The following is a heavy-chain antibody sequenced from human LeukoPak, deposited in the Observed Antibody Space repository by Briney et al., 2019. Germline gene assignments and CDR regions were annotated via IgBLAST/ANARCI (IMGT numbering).Heavy chain of an antibody. CDR3: AKGPLVGYYFDY. CDR1: GFTFSSYG. CDR2: IRYDGSNK. J-gene: IGHJ4*02. V-gene: IGHV3-30*02. D-gene: IGHD1-26*01. Sequence: GGSLRLSCAASGFTFSSYGMHWVRQAPGKGLEWVAFIRYDGSNKYYADSVKGQFTISRDNSKNTLYLQMNSLRAEDTAVYYCAKGPLVGYYFDYWGQGTLVTVSS.